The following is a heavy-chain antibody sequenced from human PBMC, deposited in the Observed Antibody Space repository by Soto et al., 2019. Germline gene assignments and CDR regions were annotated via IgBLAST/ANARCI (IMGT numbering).Heavy chain of an antibody. CDR3: AKDLDVDILTGYYRCGPFDY. V-gene: IGHV3-23*01. D-gene: IGHD3-9*01. CDR1: GFTFSSYA. J-gene: IGHJ4*02. CDR2: ISSSGGST. Sequence: GGSLRLSCAASGFTFSSYAMSWVRQAPGKGLEWVSAISSSGGSTYYADSVKGRFAISRDISKNTLYLQMNSLRAEDTAVYYCAKDLDVDILTGYYRCGPFDYWGQGTLVTVSS.